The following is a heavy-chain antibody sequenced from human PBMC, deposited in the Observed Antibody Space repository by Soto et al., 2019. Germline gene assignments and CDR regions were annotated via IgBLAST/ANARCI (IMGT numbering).Heavy chain of an antibody. CDR1: GFTFNSYG. V-gene: IGHV3-33*01. J-gene: IGHJ6*02. Sequence: GGSLRLSCAASGFTFNSYGFNWVRQASGKGLEWVAVIWYDGNTKYYADSVKGRFTISRDNLKNTLYLQMNSLTAEDTAVYYCARPLVAPVAGPYYYGMDVWGQGTTVTVSS. CDR3: ARPLVAPVAGPYYYGMDV. CDR2: IWYDGNTK. D-gene: IGHD6-19*01.